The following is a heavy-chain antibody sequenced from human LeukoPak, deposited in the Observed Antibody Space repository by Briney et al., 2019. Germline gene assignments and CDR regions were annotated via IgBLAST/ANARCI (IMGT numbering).Heavy chain of an antibody. V-gene: IGHV3-64D*09. D-gene: IGHD2-15*01. CDR1: GFPFSSYA. J-gene: IGHJ6*02. Sequence: PGGSLRLSCSASGFPFSSYAMHWVRQAPGKGLEYVSAISDSGGSTYYADSVKGRFTISGDNSKNTLYLQMSSLRAEDTAVYFCVRGYSFGPYGMYVWGQGTTVTVSS. CDR2: ISDSGGST. CDR3: VRGYSFGPYGMYV.